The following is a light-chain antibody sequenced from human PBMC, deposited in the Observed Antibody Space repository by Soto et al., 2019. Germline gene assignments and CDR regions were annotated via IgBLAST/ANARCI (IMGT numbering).Light chain of an antibody. J-gene: IGKJ2*01. CDR2: DAS. CDR3: QQRSNWYT. Sequence: EIVLTQSPATLSLSPGERATLSCRASQSVGSYLAWYQQKPGQAPRLLIYDASNRATGIPARFSGSGSGTDFTLTLSSLEPEDFAVYYCQQRSNWYTFGQGTKLEIK. CDR1: QSVGSY. V-gene: IGKV3-11*01.